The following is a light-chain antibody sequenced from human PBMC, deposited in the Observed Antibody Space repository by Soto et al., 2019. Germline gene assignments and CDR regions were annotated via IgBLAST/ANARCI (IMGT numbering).Light chain of an antibody. CDR3: CSYETAGASEMV. J-gene: IGLJ2*01. V-gene: IGLV2-23*02. CDR1: SGDIGNYNI. CDR2: EVT. Sequence: QSALTQPASVSASPGQSITISCTGTSGDIGNYNIVSWYQKHPGKAPKLVIYEVTRRPSGVSYRFSGSKSGNTASLTISGLQAEDEADYYCCSYETAGASEMVFGGGTQLTVL.